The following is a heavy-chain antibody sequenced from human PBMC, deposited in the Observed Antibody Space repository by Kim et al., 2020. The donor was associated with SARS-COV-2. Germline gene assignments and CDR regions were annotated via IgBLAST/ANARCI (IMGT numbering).Heavy chain of an antibody. CDR3: AKASSSTRKGGIDY. CDR1: GFTFGDYA. D-gene: IGHD6-13*01. V-gene: IGHV3-9*01. Sequence: GGSLRLSCAASGFTFGDYAMHWVRQAPGKGLEWVSGISWNSGSIGYADSVKGRFTISRDNAKNSLYLQMNSLRAEDTALYYCAKASSSTRKGGIDYWGQGTLVTVSS. J-gene: IGHJ4*02. CDR2: ISWNSGSI.